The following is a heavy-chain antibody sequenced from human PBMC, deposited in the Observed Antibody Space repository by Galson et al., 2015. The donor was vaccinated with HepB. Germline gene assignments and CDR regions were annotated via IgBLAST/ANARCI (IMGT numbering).Heavy chain of an antibody. CDR1: GFTFSSYG. Sequence: SLRLSCAASGFTFSSYGMHWVRQAPGKGLEWVAVIWYDGSNKYYADSVKGRFTISGDNSKNTLYLQMNSLRAEDTAVYYCAREDVTAMVGPGYYYYGMDVWGQGTTVTVSS. D-gene: IGHD5-18*01. CDR2: IWYDGSNK. V-gene: IGHV3-33*08. CDR3: AREDVTAMVGPGYYYYGMDV. J-gene: IGHJ6*02.